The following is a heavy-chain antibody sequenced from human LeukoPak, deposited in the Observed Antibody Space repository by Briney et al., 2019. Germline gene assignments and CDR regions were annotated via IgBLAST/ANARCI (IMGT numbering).Heavy chain of an antibody. CDR2: ISGSGGST. Sequence: GGSLRLSCAASGFTFSSYAMSWVRQDPGKGLEWVSAISGSGGSTYYADSVKGRFTISRDNSKNTLYLQMNSLRAEDTAVYYCAKRFYQLLYGSYFDYWGQGTLVTVSS. CDR3: AKRFYQLLYGSYFDY. CDR1: GFTFSSYA. V-gene: IGHV3-23*01. D-gene: IGHD2-2*02. J-gene: IGHJ4*02.